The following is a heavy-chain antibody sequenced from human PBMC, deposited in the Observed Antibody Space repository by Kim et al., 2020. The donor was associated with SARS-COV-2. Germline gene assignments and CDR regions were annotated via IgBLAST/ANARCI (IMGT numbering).Heavy chain of an antibody. D-gene: IGHD2-2*01. J-gene: IGHJ5*02. V-gene: IGHV4-34*01. Sequence: LKSRVTISVDTSKNQFSLKLSSVTAADTAVYYCAREADIVVVPAARAVDPWGQGTLVTVSS. CDR3: AREADIVVVPAARAVDP.